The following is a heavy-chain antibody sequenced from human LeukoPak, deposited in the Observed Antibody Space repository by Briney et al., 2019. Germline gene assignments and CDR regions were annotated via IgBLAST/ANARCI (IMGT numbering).Heavy chain of an antibody. V-gene: IGHV4-38-2*02. Sequence: SETLSLTCIVTDYSISSGYFWGWIRQPPGTGLEWIGMIFHGGNTYYNPSLESRVTLSKDTSKNQFSLRLTSMTAADTAIYYCARLSVAYDPYYFDFWGQGTLVAVSS. D-gene: IGHD5-12*01. J-gene: IGHJ4*02. CDR2: IFHGGNT. CDR1: DYSISSGYF. CDR3: ARLSVAYDPYYFDF.